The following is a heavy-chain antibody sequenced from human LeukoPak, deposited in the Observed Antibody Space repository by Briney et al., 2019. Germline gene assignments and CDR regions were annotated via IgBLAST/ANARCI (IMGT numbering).Heavy chain of an antibody. CDR1: GLTVSSNY. Sequence: PGGCLRLSCAASGLTVSSNYMSWARQVPGKWLEWVSVLYTGGNTYYADSVKRRLTISRDNSKNTLYIQMNSLRAEDTAVYYCARVGRGDIYGYADYWGQGTLGTVSS. CDR3: ARVGRGDIYGYADY. D-gene: IGHD5-18*01. V-gene: IGHV3-66*01. CDR2: LYTGGNT. J-gene: IGHJ4*02.